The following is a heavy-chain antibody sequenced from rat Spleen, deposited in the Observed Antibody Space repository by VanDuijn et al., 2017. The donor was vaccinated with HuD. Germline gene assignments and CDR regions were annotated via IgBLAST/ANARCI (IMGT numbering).Heavy chain of an antibody. D-gene: IGHD1-11*01. CDR3: ARLFGGYSGGTYFDY. Sequence: EVQLVESGGGLVLPGRSLKLSCVTSGFTFNYYWMTWIRQAPGKGLEWVASITNTGSSVYYPDSVKGRFTISRDNAKSTLYLQMDSLRSEDTATYYCARLFGGYSGGTYFDYWGQGVMVTVSS. CDR2: ITNTGSSV. J-gene: IGHJ2*01. V-gene: IGHV5-31*01. CDR1: GFTFNYYW.